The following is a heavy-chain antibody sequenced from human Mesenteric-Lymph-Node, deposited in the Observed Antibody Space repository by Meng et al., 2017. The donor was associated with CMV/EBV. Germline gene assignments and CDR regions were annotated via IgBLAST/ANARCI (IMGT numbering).Heavy chain of an antibody. D-gene: IGHD3-10*01. J-gene: IGHJ4*02. CDR1: GFTFSSYS. CDR3: ARVGAEGC. Sequence: GESLKISCAASGFTFSSYSMNWVRQAPGKGLEWVSSISSSSSYIYYADSVKGRFTISRDNAKNSLYLQMNSLRAEDTAVYYCARVGAEGCWGQGTLVTVSS. V-gene: IGHV3-21*01. CDR2: ISSSSSYI.